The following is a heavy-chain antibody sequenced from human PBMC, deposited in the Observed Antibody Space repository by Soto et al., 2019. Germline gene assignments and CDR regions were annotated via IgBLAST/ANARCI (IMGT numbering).Heavy chain of an antibody. Sequence: EVQLVETGGGLIQPGGSLRLSCAASGFTVSSNYMSWVRQAPGKGLEWVSVIYSGGSTYYADSVKGRFTISRDNSKNTLYLQMNSLRAEDTAVYYCARSTCDFWPGMDVWGQGTTVTVSS. V-gene: IGHV3-53*02. CDR1: GFTVSSNY. CDR3: ARSTCDFWPGMDV. D-gene: IGHD3-3*01. CDR2: IYSGGST. J-gene: IGHJ6*02.